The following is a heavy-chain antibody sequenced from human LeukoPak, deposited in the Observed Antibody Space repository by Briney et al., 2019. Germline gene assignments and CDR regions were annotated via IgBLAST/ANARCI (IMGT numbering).Heavy chain of an antibody. V-gene: IGHV1-69*06. CDR2: IIPIFGTA. J-gene: IGHJ6*03. CDR1: GGTFSSYA. D-gene: IGHD3-10*01. CDR3: ARSHSGFGELLSYYYYMDV. Sequence: GASVKVSCKASGGTFSSYAISWVRQAPGQGLEWMGGIIPIFGTANYAQKFQGRVTITADKSTSTAYMELSSLRSEDTAVYYCARSHSGFGELLSYYYYMDVWGEGTTVTVSS.